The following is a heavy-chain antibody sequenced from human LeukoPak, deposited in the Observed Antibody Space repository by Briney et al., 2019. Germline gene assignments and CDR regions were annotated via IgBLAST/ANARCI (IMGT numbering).Heavy chain of an antibody. CDR2: FDPEDGET. V-gene: IGHV1-24*01. D-gene: IGHD3-9*01. Sequence: ASVKVSCKVSGYTLTELSMHWVRQAPGKGLEWMGGFDPEDGETIYAQKFQGRVTMTEDTSTDTAYMELSSLRSEDTAVYYCATQGYFDWLFDAFDIWGQGTMVTVSS. J-gene: IGHJ3*02. CDR1: GYTLTELS. CDR3: ATQGYFDWLFDAFDI.